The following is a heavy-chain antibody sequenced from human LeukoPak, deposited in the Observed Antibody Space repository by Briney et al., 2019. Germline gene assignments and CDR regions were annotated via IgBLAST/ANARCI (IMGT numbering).Heavy chain of an antibody. D-gene: IGHD3-9*01. CDR3: AKDPGPDFVPKYYDISTGYSPYYFDY. J-gene: IGHJ4*02. V-gene: IGHV3-23*01. Sequence: PGGSLRLSCAASGFTFSSYAMSWVRQAPGKGLEWVSAISGSGGSTYYADSVKGRFTISRDNSKNTLYLQMNSLRAEDTAVYYCAKDPGPDFVPKYYDISTGYSPYYFDYWGQGTLVTVSS. CDR2: ISGSGGST. CDR1: GFTFSSYA.